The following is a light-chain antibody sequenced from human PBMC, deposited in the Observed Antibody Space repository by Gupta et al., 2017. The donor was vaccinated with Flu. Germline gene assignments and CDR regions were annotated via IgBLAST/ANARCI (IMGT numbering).Light chain of an antibody. CDR1: SSDVGGYSY. CDR2: EVT. Sequence: QSTLTQPASVSGSPGQSITISCTGTSSDVGGYSYVSWYQQHPGKAPKLMIYEVTDRPSGISNRFSGSNSGNTASLTISGLQAEDEADYFCASYTTTSTWLFGGGTKLTVL. CDR3: ASYTTTSTWL. J-gene: IGLJ3*02. V-gene: IGLV2-14*01.